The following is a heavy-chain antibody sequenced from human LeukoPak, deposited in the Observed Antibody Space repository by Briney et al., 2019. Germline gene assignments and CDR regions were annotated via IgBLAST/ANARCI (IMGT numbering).Heavy chain of an antibody. V-gene: IGHV3-11*04. D-gene: IGHD3-10*01. Sequence: GGSLRLSCAASGFTFSDYYMSWIRQAPGKGLEWVSYISSSGSTIYYADSVKGRFTISRDNAKNSLYLQMNSLRAEDTAVYYCARWGGYGSGSYYIPAAFDIWGQGTMVTVSS. CDR1: GFTFSDYY. J-gene: IGHJ3*02. CDR3: ARWGGYGSGSYYIPAAFDI. CDR2: ISSSGSTI.